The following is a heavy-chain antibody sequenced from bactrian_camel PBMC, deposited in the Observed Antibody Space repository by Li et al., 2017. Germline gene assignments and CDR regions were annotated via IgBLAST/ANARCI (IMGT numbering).Heavy chain of an antibody. Sequence: VQLVESGGGLVQPGGSLRLSCAASGFPFSAEAMSWVRQVPGKGLEWVSGINSGADATDYADSVKGRFTISRDNAKNTLYLRLNSLETEDTAMYYCTNSYSYYYGPLDYWGQGTQVTVS. V-gene: IGHV3S31*01. CDR3: TNSYSYYYGPLDY. J-gene: IGHJ4*01. CDR1: GFPFSAEA. CDR2: INSGADAT. D-gene: IGHD2*01.